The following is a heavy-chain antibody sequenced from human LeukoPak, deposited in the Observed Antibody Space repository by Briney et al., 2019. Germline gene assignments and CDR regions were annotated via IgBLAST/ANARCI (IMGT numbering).Heavy chain of an antibody. D-gene: IGHD1-14*01. V-gene: IGHV1-18*01. J-gene: IGHJ5*02. Sequence: VASVKVSCKASGYTFTSYGISWVRQAPGQGLEWMGWISAYNGNTNYAQKLQGRVTMTTDTSTSTAYMELSSLRSEDTAVYYCARLREPEDWFDPWGQGTLVTVSS. CDR1: GYTFTSYG. CDR2: ISAYNGNT. CDR3: ARLREPEDWFDP.